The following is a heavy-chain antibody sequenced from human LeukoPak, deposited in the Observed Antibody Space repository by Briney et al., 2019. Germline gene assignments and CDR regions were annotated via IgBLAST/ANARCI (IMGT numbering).Heavy chain of an antibody. V-gene: IGHV1-69*04. D-gene: IGHD3-22*01. Sequence: ASVKVSCKASGGTFSSYAISWVRQAPGQGLEWMGRIIPIFGIANYAQKFQGRVTITADKPTSTAYMELSSLRSEDTAVYYCAREGDYDSSGYYFDYWGQGTLVTVSS. CDR1: GGTFSSYA. J-gene: IGHJ4*02. CDR3: AREGDYDSSGYYFDY. CDR2: IIPIFGIA.